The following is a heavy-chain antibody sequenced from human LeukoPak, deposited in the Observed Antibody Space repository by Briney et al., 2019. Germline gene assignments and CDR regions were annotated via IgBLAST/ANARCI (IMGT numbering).Heavy chain of an antibody. D-gene: IGHD4-17*01. Sequence: SQTLSLTCTVSGASVSSGGYYWGWIRQHPGKGLEWIGYIYYSGSTYYNPSLKSRVSISVDTSKNQFSLKLTSVTAADTAVYYCARSIYGDVYFDYWGQGTLVTVSS. CDR3: ARSIYGDVYFDY. CDR1: GASVSSGGYY. CDR2: IYYSGST. J-gene: IGHJ4*02. V-gene: IGHV4-31*03.